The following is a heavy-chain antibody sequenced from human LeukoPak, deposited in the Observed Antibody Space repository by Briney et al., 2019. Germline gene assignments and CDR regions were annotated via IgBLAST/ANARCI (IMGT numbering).Heavy chain of an antibody. CDR1: GYSFTSYW. CDR3: ARQAITMVRGVIRNAPIDY. Sequence: PGESLKISCKGSGYSFTSYWIGWVRPMPGKGLEWMGIIYPGDSDTRYSPSFQGQVTISADKSISTAYLQWSSLKASDTAMYYCARQAITMVRGVIRNAPIDYWGQGTLVTVSS. CDR2: IYPGDSDT. V-gene: IGHV5-51*01. J-gene: IGHJ4*02. D-gene: IGHD3-10*01.